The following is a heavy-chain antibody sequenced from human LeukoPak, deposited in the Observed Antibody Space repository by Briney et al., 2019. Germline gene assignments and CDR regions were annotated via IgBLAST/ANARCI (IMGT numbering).Heavy chain of an antibody. CDR3: ITPLPYSAQ. Sequence: GGSLRLSCAASGFTFSSYSMNWVRQAPGKGLEWVGRIKPKTDGETAEYAAPVKGRFSISRDDSKNMLYLQMNSLKTEDTAVYYCITPLPYSAQGGQGTLVTVSS. CDR1: GFTFSSYS. D-gene: IGHD2-21*01. V-gene: IGHV3-15*07. J-gene: IGHJ4*02. CDR2: IKPKTDGETA.